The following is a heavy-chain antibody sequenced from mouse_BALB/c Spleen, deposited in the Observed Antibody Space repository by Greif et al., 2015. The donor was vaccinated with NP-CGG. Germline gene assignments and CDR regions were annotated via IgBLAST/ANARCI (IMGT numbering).Heavy chain of an antibody. Sequence: EVRLMESGPDLVKPSQSLSLTCTVTGYSITSGYSWHWIRQFPGNKLEWMGYIHYSGSTNYNPSLKSRISITRDTSKNQFFLQLNSVTTEDTATYFCARLDGYDVGALGFAYWGQGTLVTVSA. D-gene: IGHD2-2*01. CDR2: IHYSGST. CDR1: GYSITSGYS. V-gene: IGHV3-1*02. J-gene: IGHJ3*01. CDR3: ARLDGYDVGALGFAY.